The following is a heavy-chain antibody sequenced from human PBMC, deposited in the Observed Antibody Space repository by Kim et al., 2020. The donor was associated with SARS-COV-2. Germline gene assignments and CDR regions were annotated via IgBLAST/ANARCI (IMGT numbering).Heavy chain of an antibody. CDR1: GYSFPTYG. J-gene: IGHJ4*02. V-gene: IGHV1-18*01. D-gene: IGHD1-26*01. Sequence: ASVKVSCKGSGYSFPTYGISWVRQAPGKGLEWMGWISAYTGDKNSAQKFQDRVTLTTDTSKRTAYMEMTSLTPDDTAVYYCARELGAFYSGSDYWGQGTL. CDR3: ARELGAFYSGSDY. CDR2: ISAYTGDK.